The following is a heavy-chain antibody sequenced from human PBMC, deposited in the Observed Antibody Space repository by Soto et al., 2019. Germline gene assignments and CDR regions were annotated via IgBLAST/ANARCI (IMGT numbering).Heavy chain of an antibody. CDR3: ARVEYGGGSSGYYTDY. CDR2: IYTSGST. CDR1: GGSISSYY. V-gene: IGHV4-4*07. J-gene: IGHJ4*02. D-gene: IGHD3-22*01. Sequence: QVQLQESGPGLVKPSETLSLTCTVSGGSISSYYWSWIRQPAGKGLEWIGRIYTSGSTNYNPSLKSRVTMSVDTSKNQFSLKLSSVTAADTAVYYRARVEYGGGSSGYYTDYWGQATLVTVSS.